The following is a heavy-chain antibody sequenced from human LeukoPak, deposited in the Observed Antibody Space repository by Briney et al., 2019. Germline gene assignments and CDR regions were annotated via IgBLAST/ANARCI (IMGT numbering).Heavy chain of an antibody. V-gene: IGHV3-7*01. J-gene: IGHJ3*02. CDR2: IKQDGSEK. CDR1: GFTFSNYW. Sequence: GGSLRHSCAASGFTFSNYWMSWVRQAPGKGLEWLANIKQDGSEKYYVDSVKGRFTISRDNAKNSLYLQMNSQRAEDTAIYYCARDQGALDIWGQGTMVTVSS. CDR3: ARDQGALDI.